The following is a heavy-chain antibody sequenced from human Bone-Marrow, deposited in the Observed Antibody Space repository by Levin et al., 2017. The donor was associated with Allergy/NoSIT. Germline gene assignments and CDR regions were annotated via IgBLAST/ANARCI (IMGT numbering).Heavy chain of an antibody. V-gene: IGHV3-33*01. J-gene: IGHJ6*03. Sequence: GESLKISCAASGFTFSSYGMHWVRQAPGKGLEWVAVIWYDGSNKYYADSVKGRFTISRDNSKNTLYLQMNSLRAEDTAVYYCARDGSLNSYYYYDYMDVWGKGTTVTVSS. CDR3: ARDGSLNSYYYYDYMDV. CDR2: IWYDGSNK. CDR1: GFTFSSYG. D-gene: IGHD2/OR15-2a*01.